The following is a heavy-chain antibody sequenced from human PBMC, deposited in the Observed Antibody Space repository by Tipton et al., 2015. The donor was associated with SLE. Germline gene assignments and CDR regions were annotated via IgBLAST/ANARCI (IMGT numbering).Heavy chain of an antibody. J-gene: IGHJ6*03. Sequence: TLSLTCTVSGGSISSSSYYWGWIRQPPGKGLEWIGNMYYSGSAYYNPSLESRVAISVDTSKNQFSLKLSSVTAADTAVYYCAREPVYYYYYMDVWGKGTTVTVSS. V-gene: IGHV4-39*07. CDR2: MYYSGSA. CDR3: AREPVYYYYYMDV. CDR1: GGSISSSSYY.